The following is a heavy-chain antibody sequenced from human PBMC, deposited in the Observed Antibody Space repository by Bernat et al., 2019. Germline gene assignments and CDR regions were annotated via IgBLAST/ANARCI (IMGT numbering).Heavy chain of an antibody. D-gene: IGHD6-13*01. CDR3: ARDEGSSWSDAFDI. V-gene: IGHV3-30-3*01. J-gene: IGHJ3*02. Sequence: QVQLVESGGGVVQPGRSLRLSCAASGFTFSSYAMHWVRQAPGKGLEWVAVISYDGSNKYYADSVKGRFTISRDNSKNTLYLQMNSLRAEDTAVYYCARDEGSSWSDAFDIWGQGTMVTVSS. CDR1: GFTFSSYA. CDR2: ISYDGSNK.